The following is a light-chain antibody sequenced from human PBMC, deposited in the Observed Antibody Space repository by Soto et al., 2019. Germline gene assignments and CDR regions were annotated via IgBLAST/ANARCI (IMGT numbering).Light chain of an antibody. CDR1: QSVRSN. CDR2: GAS. Sequence: ETVMTQSPATLPVSPGERATLSCRASQSVRSNLAWYQQKPGQAPRLLIYGASTRATGVPARFSGSGSGTEFTLTINRLQSEDFALYYCQEYDNWPLWTFGQGTKVEVK. CDR3: QEYDNWPLWT. J-gene: IGKJ1*01. V-gene: IGKV3-15*01.